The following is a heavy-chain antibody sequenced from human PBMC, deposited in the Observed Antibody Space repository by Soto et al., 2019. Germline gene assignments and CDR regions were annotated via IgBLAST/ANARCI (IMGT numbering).Heavy chain of an antibody. CDR2: ISGSGGST. J-gene: IGHJ4*02. Sequence: EVQLLESGGGLVQPGGSLRLSCAASGFTFSSYAMSWVRQAPGKGLEWVSAISGSGGSTYYADSVKGRFTISRDNSKNTLYLQMNSLRAEDTAVYYCAKDLTRSSGSYFAGSKVDYWGQATLVTVSS. D-gene: IGHD3-10*01. CDR3: AKDLTRSSGSYFAGSKVDY. V-gene: IGHV3-23*01. CDR1: GFTFSSYA.